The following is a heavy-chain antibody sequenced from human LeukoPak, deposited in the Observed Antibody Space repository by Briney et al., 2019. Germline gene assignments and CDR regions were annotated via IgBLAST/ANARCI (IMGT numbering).Heavy chain of an antibody. CDR2: ISSSSSYI. CDR3: ARDLCSGGSCYSSGLYYYYYMDV. Sequence: GSLRLSCAASGFAFSSYSMNWVRQAPGKGLEWVSSISSSSSYIYYADSVKGRFTISRDNAKNSLYLQMNSLRAEDTAVYYCARDLCSGGSCYSSGLYYYYYMDVWGKGTTVTVSS. CDR1: GFAFSSYS. J-gene: IGHJ6*03. D-gene: IGHD2-15*01. V-gene: IGHV3-21*01.